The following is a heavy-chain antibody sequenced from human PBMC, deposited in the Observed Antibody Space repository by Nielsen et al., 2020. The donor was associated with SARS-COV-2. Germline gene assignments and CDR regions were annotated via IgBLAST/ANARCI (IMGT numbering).Heavy chain of an antibody. V-gene: IGHV1-2*04. D-gene: IGHD6-19*01. CDR1: GYTFTGYY. CDR3: ARDLPPRRAVAGTSHYYYYGMDV. Sequence: ASVKVSCKASGYTFTGYYMHWVRQAPGQGLEWMGWINPNSGGTNYAQKFQGWVTMTRDTSISTAYMELSRLRSDDTAVYYCARDLPPRRAVAGTSHYYYYGMDVWGQGTTVTVSS. CDR2: INPNSGGT. J-gene: IGHJ6*02.